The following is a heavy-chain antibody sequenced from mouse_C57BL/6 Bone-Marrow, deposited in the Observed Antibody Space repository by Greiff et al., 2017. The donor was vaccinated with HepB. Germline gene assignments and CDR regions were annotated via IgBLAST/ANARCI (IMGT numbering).Heavy chain of an antibody. Sequence: EVKVEESGAELVRPGASVKLSCTASGFNIKDDYMHWVKQRPEQGLEWIGWIDPENGDTEYASKFQGKATITADTSSNTAYLQLSSLTSEDTAVYYWTTDYGSSYSYYFDYWGQGTTLTVSS. CDR1: GFNIKDDY. J-gene: IGHJ2*01. CDR2: IDPENGDT. V-gene: IGHV14-4*01. CDR3: TTDYGSSYSYYFDY. D-gene: IGHD1-1*01.